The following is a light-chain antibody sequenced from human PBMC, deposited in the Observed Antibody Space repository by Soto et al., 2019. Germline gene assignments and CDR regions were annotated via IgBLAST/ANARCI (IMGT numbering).Light chain of an antibody. J-gene: IGKJ5*01. Sequence: EIVMTQSPATLFVSPGDRAILSCRAGQGVTTNFAWYQQKSGQSPRLLIYDVSHRATGVPARFSGSGSGTNFTLTISSLEPEDFAVYYCQQRRSWQVTFGQGTRLEIK. CDR1: QGVTTN. V-gene: IGKV3D-11*01. CDR3: QQRRSWQVT. CDR2: DVS.